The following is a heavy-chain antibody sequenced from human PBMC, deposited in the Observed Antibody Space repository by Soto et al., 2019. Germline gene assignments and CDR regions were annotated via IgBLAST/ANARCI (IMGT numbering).Heavy chain of an antibody. CDR1: GFTFSSYW. V-gene: IGHV3-74*01. CDR2: INSDGSST. J-gene: IGHJ4*02. Sequence: PGGSLRLSCAASGFTFSSYWMHWVRQAPGKGLVWVSRINSDGSSTSYADSVKGRFTISRDNAKNTLYLQMNSLRAEDTAVYYWARVAHDYIWGSYPAPPAFDYWGQGTLVTVSS. CDR3: ARVAHDYIWGSYPAPPAFDY. D-gene: IGHD3-16*02.